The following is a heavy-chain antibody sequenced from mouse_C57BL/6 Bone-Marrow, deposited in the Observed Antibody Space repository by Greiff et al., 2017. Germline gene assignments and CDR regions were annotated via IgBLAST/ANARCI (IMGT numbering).Heavy chain of an antibody. Sequence: QVHVKQPGAELAKPGASVKLSCKASGYTFTSYWMHWVKQRPGQGLEWIGNINPSSGYTKYNQKFKDKATLTADKSSSTAYMQLSSLTYEDAAVYYCAYGFFDYWGQGTTLTVSS. CDR1: GYTFTSYW. CDR2: INPSSGYT. V-gene: IGHV1-7*01. J-gene: IGHJ2*01. D-gene: IGHD1-1*01. CDR3: AYGFFDY.